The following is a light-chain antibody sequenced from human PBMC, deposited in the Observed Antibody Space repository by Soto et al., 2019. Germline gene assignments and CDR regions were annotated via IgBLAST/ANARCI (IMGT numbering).Light chain of an antibody. Sequence: DIQMTQSPSTLSASVGDRVTITCRASQNIFTWLAWYQHKPGKAPKLLIYDASILESGVPSRFSGSGSGTLFTLTITSLQSDDFASYCCQQYNTHSFGGGTKVEIK. CDR1: QNIFTW. CDR2: DAS. CDR3: QQYNTHS. V-gene: IGKV1-5*01. J-gene: IGKJ4*01.